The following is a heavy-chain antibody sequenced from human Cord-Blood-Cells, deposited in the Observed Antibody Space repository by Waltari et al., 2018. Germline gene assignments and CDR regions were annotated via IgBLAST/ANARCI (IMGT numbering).Heavy chain of an antibody. CDR2: ISYDGSNK. V-gene: IGHV3-30-3*01. D-gene: IGHD3-22*01. Sequence: QVQLVESGGGVVQPGRSLRLSCAASGFTFSSYAMHWVRQAPGKGLEWVAVISYDGSNKYDADSVKGRFTISRDNSKNTLYLQMNSLRAEDTAVYYCARGAFTYYYDSSGYYFDYWGQGTLVTVSS. CDR3: ARGAFTYYYDSSGYYFDY. J-gene: IGHJ4*02. CDR1: GFTFSSYA.